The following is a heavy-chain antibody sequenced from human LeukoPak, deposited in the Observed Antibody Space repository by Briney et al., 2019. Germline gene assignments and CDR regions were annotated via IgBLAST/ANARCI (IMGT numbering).Heavy chain of an antibody. CDR2: ISGSGGST. D-gene: IGHD3-16*01. Sequence: AGGSLRLSCAASGFTFSSYAMSWVRQAPGKGLEWVSAISGSGGSTYYADSVKGRFTISRDNSKNTLYLQMNSLRAEDTAVYYCAKVISVRVGYSFGGRFDYWGQGTLVTVSS. CDR3: AKVISVRVGYSFGGRFDY. V-gene: IGHV3-23*01. CDR1: GFTFSSYA. J-gene: IGHJ4*02.